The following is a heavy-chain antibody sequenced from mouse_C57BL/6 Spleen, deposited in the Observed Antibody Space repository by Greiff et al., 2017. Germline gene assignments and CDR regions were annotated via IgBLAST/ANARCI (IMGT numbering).Heavy chain of an antibody. J-gene: IGHJ4*01. Sequence: VQLQQPGAELVKPGASVKLSCKASGYTFTSYWMHWVKQRPGQGLEWIGMIHPNSGSTNYNEKFKSKATLTVDKSSSTAYIQLSSLTSEDSAVYYCARGQIYDGYLYAMDYWGQGTSVTVSS. V-gene: IGHV1-64*01. D-gene: IGHD2-3*01. CDR3: ARGQIYDGYLYAMDY. CDR2: IHPNSGST. CDR1: GYTFTSYW.